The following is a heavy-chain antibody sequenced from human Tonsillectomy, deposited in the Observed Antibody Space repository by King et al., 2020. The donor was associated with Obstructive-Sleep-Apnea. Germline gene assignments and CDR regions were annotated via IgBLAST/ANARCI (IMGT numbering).Heavy chain of an antibody. Sequence: VQLVESGGGVVQPRRSLRLSCAASGFTFSSYGMHWVRQAPGKGLEWVAVIWYDGSNKYYADSVKGRFTISRDNSKNTLYLQMNSLRAEDTAVYYCARGTGYSSSSIDYWGQGTLVTVSS. J-gene: IGHJ4*02. D-gene: IGHD6-13*01. CDR3: ARGTGYSSSSIDY. CDR1: GFTFSSYG. CDR2: IWYDGSNK. V-gene: IGHV3-33*01.